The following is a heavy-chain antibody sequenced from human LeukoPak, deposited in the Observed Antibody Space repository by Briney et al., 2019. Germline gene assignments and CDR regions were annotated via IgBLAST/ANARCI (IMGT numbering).Heavy chain of an antibody. CDR3: ARGSGRGGPGAP. V-gene: IGHV4-61*01. J-gene: IGHJ5*02. D-gene: IGHD1-26*01. CDR1: GGSVSSGSYF. Sequence: TSETRSLTCTVSGGSVSSGSYFWNWIRQPPGKGLEWIGFINSIGSTDYNPSLKSRVTISEDTSKNEFSLSVTSVTAADTAVYYCARGSGRGGPGAPWGQGTLVTVSS. CDR2: INSIGST.